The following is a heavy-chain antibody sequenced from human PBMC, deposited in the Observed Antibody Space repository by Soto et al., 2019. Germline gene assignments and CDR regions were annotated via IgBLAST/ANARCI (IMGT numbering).Heavy chain of an antibody. CDR2: IYYSGST. CDR1: GGSISSSSYY. V-gene: IGHV4-39*01. D-gene: IGHD5-12*01. J-gene: IGHJ4*02. Sequence: SETLSLTCTVSGGSISSSSYYWGWIRQPPGKGLEWIGSIYYSGSTYYNPSLKSRVTISVDTSKNQFSLKLSSVTAADTAVYYCARPVSGCDYQPWNYFDYWGQGTLVTVSS. CDR3: ARPVSGCDYQPWNYFDY.